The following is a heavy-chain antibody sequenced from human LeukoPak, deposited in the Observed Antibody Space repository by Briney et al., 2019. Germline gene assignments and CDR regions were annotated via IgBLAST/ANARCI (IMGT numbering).Heavy chain of an antibody. J-gene: IGHJ6*02. CDR1: GGSISSDGYY. D-gene: IGHD6-13*01. CDR2: VQHSGST. V-gene: IGHV4-61*08. CDR3: ARLSISWYAEYYYYYGMDV. Sequence: SETLPLTCTVSGGSISSDGYYWSWIRQPPGKGPEWIGHVQHSGSTHYNSSLKSRVTISMDTSKNQFSLKLSSVTAADTAVYYCARLSISWYAEYYYYYGMDVWGQGTTVTVSS.